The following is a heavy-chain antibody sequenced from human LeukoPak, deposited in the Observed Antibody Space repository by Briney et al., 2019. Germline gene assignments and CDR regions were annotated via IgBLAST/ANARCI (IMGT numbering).Heavy chain of an antibody. Sequence: PGGSLRLSCAAYGFTFSDYYMSWIRQAPGKGLEWVSYISSSGSTIYYADSVKGRFTISRDKAKNSLYPQMNSLRAEDTAVYYCARRRGGYYDSSGYSDYWGQGTLVTVSS. V-gene: IGHV3-11*01. CDR2: ISSSGSTI. CDR3: ARRRGGYYDSSGYSDY. J-gene: IGHJ4*02. CDR1: GFTFSDYY. D-gene: IGHD3-22*01.